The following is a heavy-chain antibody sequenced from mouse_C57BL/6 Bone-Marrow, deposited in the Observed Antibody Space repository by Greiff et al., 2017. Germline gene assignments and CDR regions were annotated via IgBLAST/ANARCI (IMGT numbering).Heavy chain of an antibody. CDR3: ARRKLGYWYFDV. CDR2: ISNGGGST. Sequence: EVKVVESGGGLVQPGGSLKLSCAASGFTFSDYYMYWVRQTPEKRLEWVAYISNGGGSTYYPDTVKGRFTISRDNAKNTLYLQMSRLKSEDTAMYYCARRKLGYWYFDVWGTGTTVTVSA. V-gene: IGHV5-12*01. D-gene: IGHD4-1*01. CDR1: GFTFSDYY. J-gene: IGHJ1*03.